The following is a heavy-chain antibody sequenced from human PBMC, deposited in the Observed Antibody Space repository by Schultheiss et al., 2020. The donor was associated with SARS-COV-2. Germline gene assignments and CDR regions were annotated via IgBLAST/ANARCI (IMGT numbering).Heavy chain of an antibody. D-gene: IGHD3-10*01. V-gene: IGHV1-18*04. Sequence: ASVKVSCKASGYTFTSYGISWVRQAPGQGLEWMGWISAYNGNTNYAQKFQGRVTMTRDTSISTAYMELSRLRSDDTAVYYCARSPTVRGPAGNDYWGQGTLVTVSS. CDR1: GYTFTSYG. CDR3: ARSPTVRGPAGNDY. CDR2: ISAYNGNT. J-gene: IGHJ4*02.